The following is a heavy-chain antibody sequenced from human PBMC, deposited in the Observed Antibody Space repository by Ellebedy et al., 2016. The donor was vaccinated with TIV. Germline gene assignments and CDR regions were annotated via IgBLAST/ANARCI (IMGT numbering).Heavy chain of an antibody. J-gene: IGHJ4*02. CDR1: GFTFSRHS. Sequence: GGSLRLSXDASGFTFSRHSMNWVRQAPGKGLEWLSSINDYGYVKQYADSVKGRFTISRDNAKNSFSLQLSNLRADDTAVYYCATTVARSYDYWGQGTLVTVSS. CDR3: ATTVARSYDY. V-gene: IGHV3-21*01. CDR2: INDYGYVK.